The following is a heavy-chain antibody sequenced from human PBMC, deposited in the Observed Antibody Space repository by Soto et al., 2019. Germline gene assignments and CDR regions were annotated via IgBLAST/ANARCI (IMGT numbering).Heavy chain of an antibody. CDR3: TSSADQWRFAY. D-gene: IGHD6-19*01. CDR1: GFTLSHAW. Sequence: EVQLVESGGGLVEPGGSLRLSCAASGFTLSHAWMSWVRQAPGEGLELVGRIKTNTDGGTTDYAAPVKGRITISRDESKNTLYLQMNSLKTEDAAVYYCTSSADQWRFAYWGQGNLVIAS. CDR2: IKTNTDGGTT. J-gene: IGHJ4*02. V-gene: IGHV3-15*01.